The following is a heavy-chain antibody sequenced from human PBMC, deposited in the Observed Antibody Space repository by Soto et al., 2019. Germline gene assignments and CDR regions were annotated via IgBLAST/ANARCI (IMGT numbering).Heavy chain of an antibody. Sequence: GGSLRLSCAASDYTFSTYSMNWVRQAPGKGLEWVAYISYDSETTSYADSVKGRFTISRDDAKNSLYLQMNSLRDEDSAVYYCARLYYDYVCGQVTTVTVSS. D-gene: IGHD3-3*01. CDR2: ISYDSETT. CDR3: ARLYYDYV. J-gene: IGHJ6*02. V-gene: IGHV3-48*02. CDR1: DYTFSTYS.